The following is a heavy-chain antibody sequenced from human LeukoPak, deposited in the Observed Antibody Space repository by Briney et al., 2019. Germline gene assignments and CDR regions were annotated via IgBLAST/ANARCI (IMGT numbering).Heavy chain of an antibody. CDR2: ISGSDGST. Sequence: GGSLRLSCAASGFTFSSYAMSWVRQAPGKGLEWVSAISGSDGSTYYADSVKGRFTISRDNAKNSLYLQMNSLRAEDTAVYYCARDSDADYDFWSGYLSDYYYGMDVWGQGTTVTVSS. V-gene: IGHV3-23*01. CDR3: ARDSDADYDFWSGYLSDYYYGMDV. J-gene: IGHJ6*02. D-gene: IGHD3-3*01. CDR1: GFTFSSYA.